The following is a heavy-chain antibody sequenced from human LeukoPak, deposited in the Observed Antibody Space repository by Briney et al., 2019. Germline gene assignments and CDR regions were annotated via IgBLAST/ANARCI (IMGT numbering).Heavy chain of an antibody. D-gene: IGHD5-12*01. J-gene: IGHJ4*02. CDR2: ISGSGSRT. CDR3: AKDDPEWLPSY. Sequence: RPGGSLRLSCAASGFTFTSYAMSWVRQAPGKGLEWVSAISGSGSRTYYADSVKGRFTISRDNSKNTLYLQMNSLRAEDTAVYYCAKDDPEWLPSYWGQGTLVTVSS. V-gene: IGHV3-23*01. CDR1: GFTFTSYA.